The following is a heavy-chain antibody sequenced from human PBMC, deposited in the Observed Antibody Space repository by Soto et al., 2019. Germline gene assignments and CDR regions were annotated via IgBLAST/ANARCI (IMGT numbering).Heavy chain of an antibody. CDR2: ISGSGAST. J-gene: IGHJ4*02. V-gene: IGHV3-23*01. CDR1: GFTFSSCA. Sequence: EVQLLESGGGLVQPGGSLRLSCAGSGFTFSSCAVSWLRRAPGKGLAWVSVISGSGASTFYADSVKSRFTISRDNFKNTLYLQMNSLTAEDPAVYYCAKGTVGSTLQPYYFDYWGQGTLVTVSS. D-gene: IGHD6-13*01. CDR3: AKGTVGSTLQPYYFDY.